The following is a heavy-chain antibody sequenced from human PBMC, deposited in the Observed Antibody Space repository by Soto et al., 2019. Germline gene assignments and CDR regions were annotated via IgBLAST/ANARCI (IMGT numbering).Heavy chain of an antibody. J-gene: IGHJ4*02. D-gene: IGHD3-10*01. CDR3: ARARGYGFVDY. Sequence: GGSLRLSCAASGFTFSTYWMSWVRQAPGKGLEWVANIKQDESEKYYVDSVKGRFTISRDNAQNSLYLQMNSLRAEDTAVYYCARARGYGFVDYWGQGTLVTVSS. V-gene: IGHV3-7*05. CDR1: GFTFSTYW. CDR2: IKQDESEK.